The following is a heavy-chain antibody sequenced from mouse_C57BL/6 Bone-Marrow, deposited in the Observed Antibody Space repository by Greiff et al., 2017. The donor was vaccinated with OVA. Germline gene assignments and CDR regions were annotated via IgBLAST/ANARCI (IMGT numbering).Heavy chain of an antibody. V-gene: IGHV3-6*01. Sequence: EVQRVESGPGLVKPSQSLSLTCSVTGYSITSGYYWNWIRQFPGNKLEWMGYISYDGSNNYNPSLKNRISITRDTSKNQFFLKLNSVTTEDTATYYCASYGSSPAWFAYWGQGTLVTVSA. J-gene: IGHJ3*01. CDR2: ISYDGSN. CDR3: ASYGSSPAWFAY. CDR1: GYSITSGYY. D-gene: IGHD1-1*01.